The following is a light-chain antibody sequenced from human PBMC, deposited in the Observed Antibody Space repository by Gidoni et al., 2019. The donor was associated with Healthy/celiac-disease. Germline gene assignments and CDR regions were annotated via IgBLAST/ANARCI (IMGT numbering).Light chain of an antibody. J-gene: IGLJ2*01. CDR3: SSYTSSSTLV. Sequence: QSALTQPASMSGSPGQSITFSCTGTSSDVGGYNYVSWYQQHPGKAPKLMLFDVSYRPSGVSNRFSGSKSGNTASLTISGLQAEDEADYYCSSYTSSSTLVFGGGTKVAVL. CDR1: SSDVGGYNY. CDR2: DVS. V-gene: IGLV2-14*01.